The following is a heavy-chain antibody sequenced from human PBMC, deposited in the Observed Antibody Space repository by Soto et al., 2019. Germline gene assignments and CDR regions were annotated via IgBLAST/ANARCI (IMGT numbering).Heavy chain of an antibody. J-gene: IGHJ6*02. CDR1: GYTFTSYY. CDR3: ARTEYYDFWSGYYTDYYYYGMDV. Sequence: GSSVKVSCKASGYTFTSYYMHWVRQAPGQGLEWMGIINPSGGSTSYAQKFQGRVTMTRDTSTSTVYMELSSLRSEDTAVYYCARTEYYDFWSGYYTDYYYYGMDVWGQGTTVTVSS. D-gene: IGHD3-3*01. V-gene: IGHV1-46*01. CDR2: INPSGGST.